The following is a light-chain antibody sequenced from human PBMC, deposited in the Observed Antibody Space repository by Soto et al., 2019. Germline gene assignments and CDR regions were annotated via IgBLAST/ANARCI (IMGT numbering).Light chain of an antibody. CDR1: SSNIGDNY. CDR2: DNN. J-gene: IGLJ3*02. V-gene: IGLV1-51*01. Sequence: QSVLTQPPSVSAAPGQKVTISCSGSSSNIGDNYVTWYQQLPGTAPKLLIYDNNKRPSGIPDRFSGSKSGTSATLGITGLQTGDEADYYCATWDNSLRGGVFGGGTKVTVL. CDR3: ATWDNSLRGGV.